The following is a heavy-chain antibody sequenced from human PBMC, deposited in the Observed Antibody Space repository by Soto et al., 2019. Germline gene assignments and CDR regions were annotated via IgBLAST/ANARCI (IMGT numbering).Heavy chain of an antibody. V-gene: IGHV3-30*03. CDR1: GLTFNSYA. J-gene: IGHJ6*02. Sequence: QVQLVESGGGVVHPGSSLRLSCAASGLTFNSYAMHWVRQAPGKGLEWVALISYDGSNKFYRDSVKGRFSISRDNSKTAVYLQMNSLRPEDTALYYCATDGDESWILEDGSYYYGMAVWGRGTTVIVSS. CDR2: ISYDGSNK. D-gene: IGHD3-10*01. CDR3: ATDGDESWILEDGSYYYGMAV.